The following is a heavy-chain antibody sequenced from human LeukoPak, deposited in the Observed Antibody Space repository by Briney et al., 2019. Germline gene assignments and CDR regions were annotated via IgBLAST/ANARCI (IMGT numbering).Heavy chain of an antibody. V-gene: IGHV3-33*01. CDR2: VWYDGSKT. D-gene: IGHD3-22*01. J-gene: IGHJ4*02. CDR3: ARGVDYYDSSGTIDY. CDR1: GFIFSSYA. Sequence: GGSLRLSCAASGFIFSSYAMHWVRQAPGKGLEWVAVVWYDGSKTYSADSVKGRITISRDDSKNTLYLQMNSLRAEDTAVYYCARGVDYYDSSGTIDYWGQGTLVTVSS.